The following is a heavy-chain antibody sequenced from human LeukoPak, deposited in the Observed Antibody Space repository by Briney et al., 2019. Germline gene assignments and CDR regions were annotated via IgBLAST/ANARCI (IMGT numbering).Heavy chain of an antibody. CDR2: IIPIFGTA. J-gene: IGHJ4*02. CDR3: ASYSGSYYDFDY. V-gene: IGHV1-69*13. D-gene: IGHD1-26*01. CDR1: GGTFSSYA. Sequence: SVKVSCKASGGTFSSYAISWVRQAPGQGLEWMGGIIPIFGTANYAQKFQGRVTITADESTSTAYMELSSLRSEDTAVYYCASYSGSYYDFDYWGQGTLVTVSS.